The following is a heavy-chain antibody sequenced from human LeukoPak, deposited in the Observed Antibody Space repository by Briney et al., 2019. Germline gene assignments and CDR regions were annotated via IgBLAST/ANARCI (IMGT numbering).Heavy chain of an antibody. V-gene: IGHV1-2*02. CDR3: ARDSIGYCSGGSCYSQVPLDY. Sequence: ASVKVSCTASGYTFTGYYMHWVRQAPGQGLEWMGWIDPNSGGTNYAQKFQGRVTMTRDTSISTAYMELSRLRSDDTAVYYCARDSIGYCSGGSCYSQVPLDYWGQGTLVAVSS. CDR1: GYTFTGYY. D-gene: IGHD2-15*01. CDR2: IDPNSGGT. J-gene: IGHJ4*02.